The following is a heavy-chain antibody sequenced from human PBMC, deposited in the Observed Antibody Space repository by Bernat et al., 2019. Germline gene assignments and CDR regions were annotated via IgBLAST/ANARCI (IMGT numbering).Heavy chain of an antibody. CDR3: ARGRGYYDSSGYRPLDY. V-gene: IGHV3-64*01. CDR2: ISSNGGST. J-gene: IGHJ4*02. Sequence: EVQLVESGGGLVQPGGSLRLSCAASGFTFSSYAMHWVRQAPGKGLEYVSAISSNGGSTYYANSVKGRFTISRDNSKNTLYLQMGSLRAEDMAVYYCARGRGYYDSSGYRPLDYWGQGTLVTVSS. CDR1: GFTFSSYA. D-gene: IGHD3-22*01.